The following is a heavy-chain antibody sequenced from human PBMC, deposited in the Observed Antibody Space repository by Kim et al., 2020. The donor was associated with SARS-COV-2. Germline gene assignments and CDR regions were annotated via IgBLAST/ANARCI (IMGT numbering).Heavy chain of an antibody. D-gene: IGHD4-17*01. CDR3: AKDIRYTVTPDSYFDY. CDR2: ISWNSGSI. V-gene: IGHV3-9*01. Sequence: SLRLSCAASGFTFDDYAMHWVRQAPGKGLEWVSGISWNSGSIGYADSVKGRFTISSDNAKNSLYLQMNSLRAEDTALYYCAKDIRYTVTPDSYFDYWGQGTLVTDSS. CDR1: GFTFDDYA. J-gene: IGHJ4*02.